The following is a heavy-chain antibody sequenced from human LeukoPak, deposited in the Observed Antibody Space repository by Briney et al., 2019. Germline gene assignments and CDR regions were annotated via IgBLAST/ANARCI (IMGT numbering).Heavy chain of an antibody. D-gene: IGHD2-8*01. CDR3: AREGHYSTNGYNTRIDAFDI. Sequence: GGSLRLSCAASGFTFSDYYMSWIRQAPGKGLEWVANIKQDGSEKSYLDSVKGRFTISRDNAKNSLYLEMNSLRADDTAVYYCAREGHYSTNGYNTRIDAFDIWGQGTLVTVSS. V-gene: IGHV3-7*01. CDR1: GFTFSDYY. CDR2: IKQDGSEK. J-gene: IGHJ3*02.